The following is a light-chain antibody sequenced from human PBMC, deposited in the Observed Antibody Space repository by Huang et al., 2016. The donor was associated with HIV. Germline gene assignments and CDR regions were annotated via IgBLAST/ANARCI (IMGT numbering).Light chain of an antibody. CDR1: QSVNNYF. CDR3: QQYGSSPTT. Sequence: EVVLTQPPGTLSLSPGERATLSRRASQSVNNYFLAWYQPTPGRAPRLLIYGASSRAAGIPDRFSGSGSKTNFTLTISRLEPEDFAVYYCQQYGSSPTTFGQGTNLEIK. J-gene: IGKJ2*01. V-gene: IGKV3-20*01. CDR2: GAS.